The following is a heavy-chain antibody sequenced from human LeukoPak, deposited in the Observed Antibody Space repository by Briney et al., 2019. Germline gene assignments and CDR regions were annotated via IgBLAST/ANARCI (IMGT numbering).Heavy chain of an antibody. D-gene: IGHD1-14*01. CDR1: GFTFSSYS. Sequence: PGGSLRLSCAASGFTFSSYSMNWVRQAPGKGLEWVSYISSSSSSIYYADSLKGRFTISRDNAKNSLYLQMNSLRDEYTAVYYCAREGITPFDYWGQGTLVTVSS. V-gene: IGHV3-48*02. J-gene: IGHJ4*02. CDR3: AREGITPFDY. CDR2: ISSSSSSI.